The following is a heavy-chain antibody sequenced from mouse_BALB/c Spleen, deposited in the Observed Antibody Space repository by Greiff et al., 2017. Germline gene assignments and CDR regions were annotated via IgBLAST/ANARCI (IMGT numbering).Heavy chain of an antibody. D-gene: IGHD1-1*01. J-gene: IGHJ3*01. CDR2: ISTYYGDA. CDR1: GYTFTDYA. Sequence: ESGAELVRPGVSVKISCKGSGYTFTDYAMHWVKQSHAKSLEWIGVISTYYGDASYNQKFKGKATMTVDKSSSTAYMELARLTSEDSAIYYCARDYYGSSYFAYWGQGTLVTVSA. CDR3: ARDYYGSSYFAY. V-gene: IGHV1S137*01.